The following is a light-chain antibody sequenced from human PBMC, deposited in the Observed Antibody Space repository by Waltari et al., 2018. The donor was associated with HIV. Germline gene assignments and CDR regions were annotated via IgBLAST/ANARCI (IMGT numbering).Light chain of an antibody. Sequence: QSVLAQPPSVSGAPGQRVTISCTGSSSHLGTDYHVYWYQPRPGTAPKLLIYGNSNRPSGVPNRFAGSKSDTSASLAITGLQAEDEADYYGQSYDRSLSAWVFGGGTRLNVL. CDR1: SSHLGTDYH. J-gene: IGLJ3*02. V-gene: IGLV1-40*01. CDR2: GNS. CDR3: QSYDRSLSAWV.